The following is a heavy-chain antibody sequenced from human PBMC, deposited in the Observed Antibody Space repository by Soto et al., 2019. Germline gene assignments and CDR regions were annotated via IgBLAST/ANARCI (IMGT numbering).Heavy chain of an antibody. CDR3: AGFIFWGGCEESNRLDL. J-gene: IGHJ5*02. CDR2: ISAYNGNT. V-gene: IGHV1-18*01. CDR1: GYTFASYA. Sequence: GASVKVSCKASGYTFASYAMHWVRQAPGQRLEWMGWISAYNGNTNYAQKFQGRVTMTTDTSTSTAYMELRSLRSDDTAVYYCAGFIFWGGCEESNRLDLWGQRTPVIGSS. D-gene: IGHD7-27*01.